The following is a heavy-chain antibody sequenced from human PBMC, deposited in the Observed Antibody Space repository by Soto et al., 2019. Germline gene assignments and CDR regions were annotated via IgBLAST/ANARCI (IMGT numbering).Heavy chain of an antibody. J-gene: IGHJ4*02. CDR3: VAGQYFFDY. V-gene: IGHV3-30*03. D-gene: IGHD6-19*01. Sequence: GGSLRLSCAASGFSFSSYGMHWVRQAPGKGLEWVAVISYDGSNKYYADSVKDRFTISRDNSKKTLYLQMNSLRADDTAVYYCVAGQYFFDYCGQGTLVTVSS. CDR2: ISYDGSNK. CDR1: GFSFSSYG.